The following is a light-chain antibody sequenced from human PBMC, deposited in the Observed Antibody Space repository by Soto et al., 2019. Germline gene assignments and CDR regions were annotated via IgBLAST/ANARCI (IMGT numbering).Light chain of an antibody. CDR2: AAS. J-gene: IGKJ4*01. V-gene: IGKV1-39*01. CDR3: QQSYSIPLT. CDR1: QSINSY. Sequence: DIQMTQSPSSLSASVGDRVTITCRASQSINSYLNWYQHKPGKAPKLLIYAASSLQSGVPSRFSGSGSGTEFTLTISSLQLEDLAIHYCQQSYSIPLTFGGGTKVEIK.